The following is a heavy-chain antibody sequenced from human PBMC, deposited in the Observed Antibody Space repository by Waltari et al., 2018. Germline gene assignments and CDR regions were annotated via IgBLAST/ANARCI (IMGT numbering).Heavy chain of an antibody. V-gene: IGHV4-39*07. CDR1: GGSISNSYYY. CDR3: AGQYSSSWYNWFDP. Sequence: QLQLQESGPGLVKPSETLSLTCTVSGGSISNSYYYWAWIRQPPGKGLEWIWSIYYSGSTYDIPALKRRVATSLDRSKNQFSLNLSSVTAADTALYYCAGQYSSSWYNWFDPWGQGTLVTVSS. J-gene: IGHJ5*02. D-gene: IGHD6-13*01. CDR2: IYYSGST.